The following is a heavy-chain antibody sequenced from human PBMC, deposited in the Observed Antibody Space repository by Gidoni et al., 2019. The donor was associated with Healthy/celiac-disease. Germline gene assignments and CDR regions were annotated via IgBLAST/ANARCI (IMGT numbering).Heavy chain of an antibody. Sequence: EVQLVESGGGLVKPGGSLRLCCAASGFSFGSYSMNWVRQAPGKGLEWVSSISSSSSYIYYADSVKGRFTISRDNAKNSLYLQMNSLRAEDTAVYYCAREVLWFAEKQSGWFDPWGQGTLVTVSS. J-gene: IGHJ5*02. V-gene: IGHV3-21*01. CDR2: ISSSSSYI. CDR3: AREVLWFAEKQSGWFDP. D-gene: IGHD3-10*01. CDR1: GFSFGSYS.